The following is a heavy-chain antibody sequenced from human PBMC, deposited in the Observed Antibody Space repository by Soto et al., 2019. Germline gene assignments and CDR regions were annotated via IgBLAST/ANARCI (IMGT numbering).Heavy chain of an antibody. CDR2: IYYSGST. CDR3: ARGRLVEYSSSSGGVYYYYYGMDV. J-gene: IGHJ6*02. CDR1: GGSISSYY. Sequence: SETLSLTCTVSGGSISSYYCSWIRQPPGKGLEWIGYIYYSGSTNYNPSLKSRVTISVDTSKNQFSLKLSSVTAADPAVYYCARGRLVEYSSSSGGVYYYYYGMDVWGQGTTVTVSS. D-gene: IGHD6-6*01. V-gene: IGHV4-59*01.